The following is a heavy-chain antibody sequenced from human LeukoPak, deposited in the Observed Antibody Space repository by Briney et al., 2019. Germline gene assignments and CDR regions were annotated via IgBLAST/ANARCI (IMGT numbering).Heavy chain of an antibody. D-gene: IGHD4-23*01. Sequence: PGRSLRLSCAASGFTLSSYAMHWVRQAPGKGLEWVAVISYDGSNKYYADSVKGRFTISRDNSKNTLYLQMNSLRAEDTAVYYCARDRYYGGNSGYFDYWGQGTLVTVSS. CDR3: ARDRYYGGNSGYFDY. CDR1: GFTLSSYA. J-gene: IGHJ4*02. CDR2: ISYDGSNK. V-gene: IGHV3-30-3*01.